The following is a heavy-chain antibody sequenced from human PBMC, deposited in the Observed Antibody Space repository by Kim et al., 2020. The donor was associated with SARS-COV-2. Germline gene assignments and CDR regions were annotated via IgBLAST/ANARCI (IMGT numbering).Heavy chain of an antibody. CDR2: ISYDGSNK. D-gene: IGHD5-12*01. CDR1: GFTFSSYG. Sequence: GGSLRLSCAASGFTFSSYGMHWVRQAPGKGLEWVAVISYDGSNKYYADSVKGRFTISRDNSKNTLYLQMNSLRAEDPAVYYCAKGDVDIVATIPLGKKYGNVGVFWYYYYGMDVWGQGTTVTVSS. CDR3: AKGDVDIVATIPLGKKYGNVGVFWYYYYGMDV. J-gene: IGHJ6*02. V-gene: IGHV3-30*18.